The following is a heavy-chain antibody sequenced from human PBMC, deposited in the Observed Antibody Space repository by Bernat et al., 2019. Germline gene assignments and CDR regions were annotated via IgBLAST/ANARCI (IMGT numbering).Heavy chain of an antibody. V-gene: IGHV4-39*01. CDR2: IYYSGST. CDR3: ARHDGSYYVNWFDP. Sequence: QQQLQESGPGLVKPSETLSLTCTVSGGSISSTTYYWGWIRQPPGKGLEWIGSIYYSGSTYYNPSLKSRVTISVDTSNNQFSLKLSSVTAADTAVYYCARHDGSYYVNWFDPWGQGTLVTVSS. CDR1: GGSISSTTYY. D-gene: IGHD1-26*01. J-gene: IGHJ5*02.